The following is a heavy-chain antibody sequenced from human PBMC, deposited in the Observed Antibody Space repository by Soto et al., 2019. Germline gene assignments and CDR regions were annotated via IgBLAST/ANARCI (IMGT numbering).Heavy chain of an antibody. J-gene: IGHJ4*02. CDR2: INHSGST. V-gene: IGHV4-34*01. CDR1: GGSFSGYY. CDR3: ASLSPGDIVVVPAVDY. Sequence: QVQLQQWGAGLLKPSETLSLTCAVYGGSFSGYYWSWIRQPPGKGLEWIGEINHSGSTNYNPSLKSRVTISVDTSKNQFSLKLSSVTAADTAVYYCASLSPGDIVVVPAVDYWGQGTLVTVSS. D-gene: IGHD2-2*01.